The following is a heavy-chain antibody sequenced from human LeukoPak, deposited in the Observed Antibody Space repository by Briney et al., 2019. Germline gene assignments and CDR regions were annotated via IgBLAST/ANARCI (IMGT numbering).Heavy chain of an antibody. CDR2: FDPEDGET. Sequence: ASVKVSCRVSGYTLTELSMHWVRQAPGKGLEWMGGFDPEDGETIYAQKFQGRVTMTEDTSTDTAYMELSSLRSEDTAVYYCALFGSSSWYSGGWPSDYWGQGTLVTVSS. D-gene: IGHD6-13*01. CDR3: ALFGSSSWYSGGWPSDY. V-gene: IGHV1-24*01. J-gene: IGHJ4*02. CDR1: GYTLTELS.